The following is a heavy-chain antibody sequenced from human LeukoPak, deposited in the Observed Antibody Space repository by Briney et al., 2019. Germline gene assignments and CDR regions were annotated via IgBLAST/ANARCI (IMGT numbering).Heavy chain of an antibody. Sequence: GGSLRLSCAASRFTSSTYGMHWVRQAPGKGLDWVAFIRFDGSDKYYADSVKGRFTISRDNSKNTVYLQMNSLRAEDTAMYYCAKATPVTSFDYWGQGTLVTVSS. CDR2: IRFDGSDK. D-gene: IGHD4-23*01. CDR3: AKATPVTSFDY. V-gene: IGHV3-30*02. CDR1: RFTSSTYG. J-gene: IGHJ4*02.